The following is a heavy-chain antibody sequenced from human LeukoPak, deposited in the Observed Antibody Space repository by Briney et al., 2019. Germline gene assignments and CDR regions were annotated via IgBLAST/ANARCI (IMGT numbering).Heavy chain of an antibody. CDR3: ARGRVSSSTWHSTYYYYFYMDV. V-gene: IGHV4-61*02. CDR1: GGSISSSSYY. CDR2: ISSSGST. J-gene: IGHJ6*03. D-gene: IGHD4-11*01. Sequence: PSETLSLTCTVSGGSISSSSYYWGWIRQPAGKGLEWIGRISSSGSTNYNPSLKGRVTISVDTSKNQFSLKLSSVTAADTAVYFCARGRVSSSTWHSTYYYYFYMDVWGKGTTVTVSS.